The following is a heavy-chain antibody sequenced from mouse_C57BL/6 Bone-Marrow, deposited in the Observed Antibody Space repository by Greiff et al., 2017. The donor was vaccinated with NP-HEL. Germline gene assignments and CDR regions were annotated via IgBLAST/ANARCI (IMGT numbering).Heavy chain of an antibody. CDR1: GYTFTSYW. V-gene: IGHV1-50*01. D-gene: IGHD3-2*02. Sequence: QVQLQQPGAELVKPGASVKLSCKASGYTFTSYWMQWVKQRPGQGLEWIGEIDPSDSYTNYNQKFKGQATLTVDTSSSTAYMQLSSLTSEDSAFYYCAREGASSGSYYIDYWGQGTTLTVSS. J-gene: IGHJ2*01. CDR2: IDPSDSYT. CDR3: AREGASSGSYYIDY.